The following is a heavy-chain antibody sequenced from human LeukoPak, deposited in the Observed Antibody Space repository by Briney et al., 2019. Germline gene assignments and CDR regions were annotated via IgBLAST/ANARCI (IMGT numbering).Heavy chain of an antibody. Sequence: ASVKVSFKASGYTFTSYGISWVRQAPGQGLEWMGWISAYNGNTNYAQKLQGRVTMTTDTSTSTAYMELRSLRSDDTAVYYCARDHWSDDYVWGSYGYWGQGTLVTVSS. D-gene: IGHD3-16*01. CDR3: ARDHWSDDYVWGSYGY. CDR2: ISAYNGNT. V-gene: IGHV1-18*01. CDR1: GYTFTSYG. J-gene: IGHJ4*02.